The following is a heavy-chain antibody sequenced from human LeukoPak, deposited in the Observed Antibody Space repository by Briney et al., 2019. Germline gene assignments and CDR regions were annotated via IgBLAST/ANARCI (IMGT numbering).Heavy chain of an antibody. D-gene: IGHD6-13*01. J-gene: IGHJ4*02. CDR3: AKGPGPNWGSSSWIFDY. CDR1: GFTFSSYS. CDR2: ISSSSSYI. Sequence: GGSLRLSCAASGFTFSSYSMNWVRQAPGKGLEWVSSISSSSSYIYYADSVKGRFTISRDNAKNSLYLQMNSLRAEDTAVYYCAKGPGPNWGSSSWIFDYWGQGTLVTVSS. V-gene: IGHV3-21*01.